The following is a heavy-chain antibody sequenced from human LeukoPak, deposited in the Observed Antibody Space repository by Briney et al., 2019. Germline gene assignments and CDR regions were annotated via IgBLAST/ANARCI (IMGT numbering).Heavy chain of an antibody. V-gene: IGHV4-59*01. J-gene: IGHJ5*02. CDR3: ARGIQLWSNWFDP. CDR1: GGSISSYY. Sequence: SETLSLTCTASGGSISSYYWSWIRQPPGKGLEWIGYIYYSGSTNYNPSLKSRVTISVDTSKNQFPLKLSSVTAADTAVYYCARGIQLWSNWFDPWGQGTLVTVSS. CDR2: IYYSGST. D-gene: IGHD5-18*01.